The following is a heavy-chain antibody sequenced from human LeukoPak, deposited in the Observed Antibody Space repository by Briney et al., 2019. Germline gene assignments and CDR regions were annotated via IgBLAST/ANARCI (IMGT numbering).Heavy chain of an antibody. J-gene: IGHJ5*02. CDR2: IYYSGST. CDR1: GGSISSYY. D-gene: IGHD6-19*01. Sequence: SETLSLTCTVSGGSISSYYWSWIRQPPGKGLEWIGCIYYSGSTNYNPSLKSRVTISVDTSKNQFSLKLSSVTAADTAVYYCARGLAVAGTFDPWGQGTLVTVSS. V-gene: IGHV4-59*01. CDR3: ARGLAVAGTFDP.